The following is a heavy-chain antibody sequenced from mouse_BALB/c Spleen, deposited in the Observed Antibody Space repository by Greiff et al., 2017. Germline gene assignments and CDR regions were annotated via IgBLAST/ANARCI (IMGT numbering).Heavy chain of an antibody. Sequence: VQLQESGPGLVAPSQSLSITCTVSGFSLTSYDISWIRQPPGKGLEWLGVIWTGGGTNYNSAFMSRLSISKDNSKSQVFLKMNSLQTDDTAIYYCVRDRYRYDGEGYAMDYWGQGTSVTVSS. CDR2: IWTGGGT. CDR3: VRDRYRYDGEGYAMDY. D-gene: IGHD2-14*01. V-gene: IGHV2-9-2*01. CDR1: GFSLTSYD. J-gene: IGHJ4*01.